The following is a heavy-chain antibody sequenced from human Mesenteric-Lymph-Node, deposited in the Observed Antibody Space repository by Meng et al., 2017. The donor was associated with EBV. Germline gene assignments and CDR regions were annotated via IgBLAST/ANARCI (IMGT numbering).Heavy chain of an antibody. V-gene: IGHV3-21*01. CDR2: ISSSSRSI. Sequence: EVHLVESGGGLVKPGGSXXLSCVASSFTFMSYSMSWVRQAPGKGREWVSSISSSSRSIYYSDSVKGRFTISRDNTENSLYLQMNSLRAEDTAVYYCARDLVTGTLDYWGQGTLVTVSS. J-gene: IGHJ4*02. D-gene: IGHD1-20*01. CDR3: ARDLVTGTLDY. CDR1: SFTFMSYS.